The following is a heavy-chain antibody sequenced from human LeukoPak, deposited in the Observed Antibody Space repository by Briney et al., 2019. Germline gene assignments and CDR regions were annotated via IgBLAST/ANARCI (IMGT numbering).Heavy chain of an antibody. V-gene: IGHV1-18*01. J-gene: IGHJ4*02. CDR1: GYTFTSYG. CDR2: ISAYSGNT. D-gene: IGHD5-18*01. Sequence: GASVKVSCKASGYTFTSYGISWVRQAPGQGLEWMGWISAYSGNTSYAQKLQGRVTMTTDTSTSTAYMELRSLRSDDTAVYYCASDKAGYSYGSPFDYWGQGTLVTVSS. CDR3: ASDKAGYSYGSPFDY.